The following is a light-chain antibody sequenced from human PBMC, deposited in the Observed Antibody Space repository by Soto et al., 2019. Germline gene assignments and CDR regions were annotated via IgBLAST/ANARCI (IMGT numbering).Light chain of an antibody. CDR1: ESVGSC. Sequence: DIVLTQSPATLSLSPGERATLSCRASESVGSCLAWFQHKPGQAPRLLIYGASNRATDIPGRFSGRGSGTDFTLTISSLESGDSAVYYCQQRDKWPRTFGQGTKLEI. J-gene: IGKJ2*01. V-gene: IGKV3-11*01. CDR2: GAS. CDR3: QQRDKWPRT.